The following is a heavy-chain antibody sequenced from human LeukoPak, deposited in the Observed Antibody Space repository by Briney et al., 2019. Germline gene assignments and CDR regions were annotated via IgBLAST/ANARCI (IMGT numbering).Heavy chain of an antibody. J-gene: IGHJ4*02. Sequence: TGGSLRLSCAASGFTISGHSMNWVRQAPGKGLEWVSLINSTSNYIYYADSVKGRFTISRDNAENSLYLQMNSLRAEDTAVYYCARDGSDSSSWGEDYWGQGTLVTVSS. D-gene: IGHD6-13*01. CDR2: INSTSNYI. CDR1: GFTISGHS. CDR3: ARDGSDSSSWGEDY. V-gene: IGHV3-21*01.